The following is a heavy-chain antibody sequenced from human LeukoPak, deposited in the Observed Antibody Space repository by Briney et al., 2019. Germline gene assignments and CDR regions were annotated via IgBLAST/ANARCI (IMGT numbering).Heavy chain of an antibody. J-gene: IGHJ4*02. D-gene: IGHD3-10*01. Sequence: PGGSLRLSCAASGFTFTSLSFNWVRQAPGKGLVWVSRINTDGSSTSYADSVKGRFTISRDNAKNTLYLQMNSLRAEDTAVYYCAFLYGSGSPRGYWGQGTLVTVSS. CDR1: GFTFTSLS. V-gene: IGHV3-74*01. CDR3: AFLYGSGSPRGY. CDR2: INTDGSST.